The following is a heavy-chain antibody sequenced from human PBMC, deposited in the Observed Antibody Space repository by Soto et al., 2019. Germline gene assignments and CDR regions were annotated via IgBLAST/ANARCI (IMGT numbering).Heavy chain of an antibody. CDR1: GFTFSSYG. Sequence: ESGGGVVQPGRSLRLSCAASGFTFSSYGMHWVRQAPGKGLEWVAVISYDGSNKYYADSVKGRFTISRDNSKNTLYLQMNSLRAEDTAVYYCAKQNSDSSGWYYFDYWGQGTLVTVSS. D-gene: IGHD6-19*01. V-gene: IGHV3-30*18. J-gene: IGHJ4*02. CDR2: ISYDGSNK. CDR3: AKQNSDSSGWYYFDY.